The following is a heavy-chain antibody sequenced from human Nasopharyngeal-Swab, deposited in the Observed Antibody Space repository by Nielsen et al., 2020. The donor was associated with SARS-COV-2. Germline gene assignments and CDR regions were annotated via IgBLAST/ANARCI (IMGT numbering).Heavy chain of an antibody. CDR2: INTNTGNP. J-gene: IGHJ4*02. D-gene: IGHD3-22*01. CDR3: ARLSSGYYDYYFDY. CDR1: GYTFTNYA. Sequence: ASVKVSCKTSGYTFTNYAMNWVRQAPGQGLEWMGWINTNTGNPTYAQGSTGRFVFSLDTSVSTAYLQISSLKAEDTAVYYCARLSSGYYDYYFDYWGQGTLVTVSS. V-gene: IGHV7-4-1*02.